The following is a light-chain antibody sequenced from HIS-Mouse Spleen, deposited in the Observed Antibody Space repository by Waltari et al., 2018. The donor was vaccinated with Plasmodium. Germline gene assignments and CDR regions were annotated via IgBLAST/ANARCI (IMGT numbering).Light chain of an antibody. CDR3: SSYAGSNNLV. CDR1: SSDVGGYNY. Sequence: QSALTQPPSASGSHGQSVTISCTRTSSDVGGYNYVSWYQQHPGKAPKLMIYEVSKRPSGVPDRFSGSKSGNTASLTVSGLQAEDEADYYCSSYAGSNNLVFGGGTKLTVL. J-gene: IGLJ2*01. V-gene: IGLV2-8*01. CDR2: EVS.